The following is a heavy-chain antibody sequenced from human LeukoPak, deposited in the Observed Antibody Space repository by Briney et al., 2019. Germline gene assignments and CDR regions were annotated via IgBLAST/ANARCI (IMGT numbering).Heavy chain of an antibody. CDR3: ARKYYYDSSGYYGDAFDI. CDR2: IIPIFGTA. CDR1: GGTFSSYA. J-gene: IGHJ3*02. V-gene: IGHV1-69*13. D-gene: IGHD3-22*01. Sequence: ASVKVSCKASGGTFSSYAISWVRQAPGQGLEWMGGIIPIFGTANYAQKFQGRVTITADESTSTAYMELSSLRSADTAVYYCARKYYYDSSGYYGDAFDIWGQGTMVTVSS.